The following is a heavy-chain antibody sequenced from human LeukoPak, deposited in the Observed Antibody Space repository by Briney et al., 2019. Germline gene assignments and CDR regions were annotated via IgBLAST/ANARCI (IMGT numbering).Heavy chain of an antibody. CDR2: ISYDGSNK. CDR3: ARIGIAVAGTSWFDP. J-gene: IGHJ5*02. V-gene: IGHV3-30-3*01. Sequence: GGSLRLSCAASGLTVSSNFMHWVRQAPGKGLEWVAVISYDGSNKYYADSVKGRFTISRDNSKNTLYLQMNSLRAEDTAVYYCARIGIAVAGTSWFDPWGQGTLVTVSS. D-gene: IGHD6-19*01. CDR1: GLTVSSNF.